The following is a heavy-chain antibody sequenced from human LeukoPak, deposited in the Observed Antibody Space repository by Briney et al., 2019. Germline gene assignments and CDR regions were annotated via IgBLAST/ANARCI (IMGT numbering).Heavy chain of an antibody. CDR2: IKQDGGEK. D-gene: IGHD1-26*01. V-gene: IGHV3-7*01. CDR1: GFAFSSYW. J-gene: IGHJ4*02. CDR3: ARLGGSYYTY. Sequence: PGGSQRLSCVASGFAFSSYWMSWVRQAPGKGLEWVANIKQDGGEKYYVDSVKGRFTISRDNAKNSLFLQMNSLRVEDTAVYYCARLGGSYYTYWGQGTMVTVSS.